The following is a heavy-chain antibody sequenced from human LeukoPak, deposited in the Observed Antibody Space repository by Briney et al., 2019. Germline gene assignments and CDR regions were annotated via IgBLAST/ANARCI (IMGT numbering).Heavy chain of an antibody. CDR3: AKTFWGAGDAFDI. V-gene: IGHV4-4*07. D-gene: IGHD2/OR15-2a*01. CDR2: IYTSGST. Sequence: SETLSLTCTVSGGSISSYYWSWIRQPAGKGLEWIGRIYTSGSTNYNPSLKSRVTISVDTSKNQFSLKLSSVTAADTAVYYCAKTFWGAGDAFDIWGQGTMVTVSS. J-gene: IGHJ3*02. CDR1: GGSISSYY.